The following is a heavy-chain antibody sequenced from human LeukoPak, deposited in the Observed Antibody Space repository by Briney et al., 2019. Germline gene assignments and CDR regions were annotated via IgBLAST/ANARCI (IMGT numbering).Heavy chain of an antibody. V-gene: IGHV5-51*01. CDR1: GYSFTTYW. CDR2: TYPGDSDT. Sequence: GESLKISCEGSGYSFTTYWIGWVRQMPGKGLEWMGITYPGDSDTRYSPSFQGQVTISADKSISTAYLHWSSLKASDTAMYYCTRLTRSAFDIWGQGTMVTVSS. CDR3: TRLTRSAFDI. J-gene: IGHJ3*02.